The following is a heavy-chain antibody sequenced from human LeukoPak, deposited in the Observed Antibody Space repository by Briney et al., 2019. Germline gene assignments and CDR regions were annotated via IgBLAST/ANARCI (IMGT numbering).Heavy chain of an antibody. Sequence: SVKVSCKASGGTFSSYALSWVRQAPGQGLEWMGRIIPIFGTANYAQKFQGRVTITTDESTSTAYMELSSLRSEDTAVYYCARNYYDSSGSSPYYYYYMDVWGKGTTVTVSS. CDR1: GGTFSSYA. J-gene: IGHJ6*03. D-gene: IGHD3-22*01. CDR2: IIPIFGTA. V-gene: IGHV1-69*05. CDR3: ARNYYDSSGSSPYYYYYMDV.